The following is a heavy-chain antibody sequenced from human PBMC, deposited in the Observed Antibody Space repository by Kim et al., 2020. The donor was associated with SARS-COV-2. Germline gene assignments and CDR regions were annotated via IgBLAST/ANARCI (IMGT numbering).Heavy chain of an antibody. CDR3: TTDHHTAMVPA. CDR2: T. V-gene: IGHV3-15*01. Sequence: TDYAAPVKGRFTISRDDSKNTLYLQMNSLKTEDTAVYYCTTDHHTAMVPAWGQGTLVTVSS. J-gene: IGHJ5*02. D-gene: IGHD5-18*01.